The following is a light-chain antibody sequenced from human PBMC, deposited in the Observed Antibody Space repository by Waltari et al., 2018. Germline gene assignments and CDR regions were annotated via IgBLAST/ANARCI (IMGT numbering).Light chain of an antibody. CDR2: GAS. Sequence: DIHMTQSPISLSASVGDRVTITCRTNQSISNYLNWYQQKRGSSPKLLIYGASALQGVVPSRFTGSGSGKDFTLTISSLQTEDFATYFCQQSYSNMYTFGQGTK. CDR1: QSISNY. CDR3: QQSYSNMYT. J-gene: IGKJ2*01. V-gene: IGKV1-39*01.